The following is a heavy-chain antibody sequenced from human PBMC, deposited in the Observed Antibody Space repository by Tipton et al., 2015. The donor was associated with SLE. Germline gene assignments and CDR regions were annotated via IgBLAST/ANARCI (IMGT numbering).Heavy chain of an antibody. CDR2: IYYGGST. Sequence: TLSLTCTVSGGSISSYYWSWIRQPPGKGLEWIGYIYYGGSTNYNPSLKSRVTISVDTSKNQFSLKLSSVTAADTAVYYCARENRTAAGYYFDYWGQGTLVTVSS. J-gene: IGHJ4*02. V-gene: IGHV4-59*01. CDR1: GGSISSYY. CDR3: ARENRTAAGYYFDY. D-gene: IGHD6-13*01.